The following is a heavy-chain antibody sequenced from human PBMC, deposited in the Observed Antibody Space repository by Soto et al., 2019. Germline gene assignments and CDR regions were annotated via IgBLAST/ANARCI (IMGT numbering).Heavy chain of an antibody. Sequence: GGSLRLSCAGSGFTFSSYAMSWVRQAPGKGLEWVSAISGSGGSTYYADSVKGRFTISRDNSKNTLYLQMNSLRAEDTAVYYCARGITEVGDWFDPWGQGTLVTVSS. D-gene: IGHD3-16*01. CDR3: ARGITEVGDWFDP. CDR1: GFTFSSYA. CDR2: ISGSGGST. V-gene: IGHV3-23*01. J-gene: IGHJ5*02.